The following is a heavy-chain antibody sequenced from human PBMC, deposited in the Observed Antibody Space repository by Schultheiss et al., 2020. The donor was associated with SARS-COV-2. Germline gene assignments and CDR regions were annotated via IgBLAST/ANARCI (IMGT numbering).Heavy chain of an antibody. CDR1: GFTFSSYG. V-gene: IGHV3-33*06. Sequence: GGSLRLSCAASGFTFSSYGMHWVRQAPGKGLEWVAVIWYDGSNKYYADSVKGRFTISRDNSKNTLYLQMNSLRAEDTAVYYCAKDISGRRYWYFDLWGRGTLVTVSS. D-gene: IGHD5-12*01. CDR2: IWYDGSNK. CDR3: AKDISGRRYWYFDL. J-gene: IGHJ2*01.